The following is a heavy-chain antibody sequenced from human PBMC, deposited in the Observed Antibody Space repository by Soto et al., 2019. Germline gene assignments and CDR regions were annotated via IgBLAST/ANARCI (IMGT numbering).Heavy chain of an antibody. CDR2: IIPILGIA. V-gene: IGHV1-69*04. CDR1: GGTFSSYT. D-gene: IGHD2-8*02. Sequence: SVKDSCKASGGTFSSYTISWVRQAPGQRLEWMGRIIPILGIANYAQKFQGRVTITADKSTSTAYMELSSLRSEDTAVYYCVRDKYCDGGGCYGQFDHWGPGTLVTVSS. CDR3: VRDKYCDGGGCYGQFDH. J-gene: IGHJ4*02.